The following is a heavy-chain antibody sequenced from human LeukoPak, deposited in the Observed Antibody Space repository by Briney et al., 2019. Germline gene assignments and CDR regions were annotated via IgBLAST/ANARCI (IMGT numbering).Heavy chain of an antibody. V-gene: IGHV1-2*02. CDR1: GYTFTGYY. J-gene: IGHJ4*02. CDR3: ARVRSLDY. Sequence: ASVKVSCKASGYTFTGYYIHWVRQAPGQGREWMGWINPNSGGTNYAQKFQGRVTMTRDTSISTAYMELSGLRSDDTAVYYCARVRSLDYWGQGTLVTVSS. CDR2: INPNSGGT.